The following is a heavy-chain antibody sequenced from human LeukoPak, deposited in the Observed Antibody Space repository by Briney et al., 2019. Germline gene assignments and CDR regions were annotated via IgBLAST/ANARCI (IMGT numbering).Heavy chain of an antibody. CDR3: ARHGAGSGSYYPYYYYYGMDV. Sequence: GESLKISCKGSGYSFTSYWIGWVRPMPGKGLEWMGIIYPGDSDTRYSPSFQGQVTISADKSISTAYLQWSSLKASDTAMYYCARHGAGSGSYYPYYYYYGMDVWGQGTTVTVSS. V-gene: IGHV5-51*01. D-gene: IGHD3-10*01. CDR1: GYSFTSYW. CDR2: IYPGDSDT. J-gene: IGHJ6*02.